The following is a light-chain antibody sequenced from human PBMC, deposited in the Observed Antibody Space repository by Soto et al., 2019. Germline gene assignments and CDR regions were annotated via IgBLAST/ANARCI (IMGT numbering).Light chain of an antibody. J-gene: IGKJ1*01. CDR3: QQYGSSSPWT. CDR1: QSVGSW. Sequence: DIQMTQSPSTLSASVGDRVTITCRASQSVGSWLAWYQQKPGKAPKLLIYKASSLESGVPSRFSGSGSGTEFFFTISSLQPDDFASYHCQQYGSSSPWTFGQGTKVEIK. V-gene: IGKV1-5*03. CDR2: KAS.